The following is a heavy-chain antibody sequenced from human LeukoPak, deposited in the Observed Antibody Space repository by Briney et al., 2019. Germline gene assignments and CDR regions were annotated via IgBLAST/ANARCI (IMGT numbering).Heavy chain of an antibody. Sequence: GGSLRLSCAASGFTFSSYAMSWVRQAPGKGLEWVSAISGSGYSTYYADSVKGRFTISRDNSKNTLYLQMNSLRAEDTAVYYCARDRYYGSGTSRGYYYYYMDVWGKGTTVTVSS. CDR2: ISGSGYST. V-gene: IGHV3-23*01. J-gene: IGHJ6*03. CDR3: ARDRYYGSGTSRGYYYYYMDV. CDR1: GFTFSSYA. D-gene: IGHD3-10*01.